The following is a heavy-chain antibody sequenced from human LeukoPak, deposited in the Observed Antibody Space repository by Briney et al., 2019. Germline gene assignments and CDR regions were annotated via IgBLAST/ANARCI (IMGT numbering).Heavy chain of an antibody. CDR3: ARVLGGDLNYYYYYMDV. Sequence: GGSLRLSCAASGFTFSSYEMNWVRQAPGKGLEWVANIKQDGSEKYYVDSVKGRFTISRDNAKNSLYLQMNSLRAEDTAVYYCARVLGGDLNYYYYYMDVWGKGTTVTVSS. V-gene: IGHV3-7*01. CDR2: IKQDGSEK. J-gene: IGHJ6*03. D-gene: IGHD2-21*02. CDR1: GFTFSSYE.